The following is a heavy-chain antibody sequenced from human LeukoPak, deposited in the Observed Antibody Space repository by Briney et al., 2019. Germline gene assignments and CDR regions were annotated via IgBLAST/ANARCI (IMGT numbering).Heavy chain of an antibody. V-gene: IGHV3-23*01. CDR3: AKNVGGPYSADYFDY. CDR2: ISGSGGST. J-gene: IGHJ4*02. CDR1: GFTFSNYA. D-gene: IGHD4-23*01. Sequence: GGSLRLSCAASGFTFSNYAMSWVRQAPGKGLEWVSAISGSGGSTYYADSVKGRFTISRDNSKNTLYLQMNSLRAEDTAVYYCAKNVGGPYSADYFDYWGQGTLVTVSS.